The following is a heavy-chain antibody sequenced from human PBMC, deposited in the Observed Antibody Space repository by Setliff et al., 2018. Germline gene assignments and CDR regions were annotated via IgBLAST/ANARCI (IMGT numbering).Heavy chain of an antibody. Sequence: ASVKVSCKASGGTFSSYAINWVRQATGQGLEWMGWMNPNCGNTGYAQKFQGRVTMTRNTSISTAYMELSSLRSEDTAVYYCARVYQDAFDIWGQGTMVTVSS. CDR2: MNPNCGNT. CDR1: GGTFSSYA. J-gene: IGHJ3*02. CDR3: ARVYQDAFDI. V-gene: IGHV1-8*02.